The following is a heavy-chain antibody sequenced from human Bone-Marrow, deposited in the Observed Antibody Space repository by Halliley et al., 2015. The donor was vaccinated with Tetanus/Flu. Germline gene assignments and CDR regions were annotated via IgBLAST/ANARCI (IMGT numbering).Heavy chain of an antibody. CDR2: ISNKAEGETT. D-gene: IGHD3-22*01. J-gene: IGHJ4*02. Sequence: SLRLSCAASGLTFSNDWMRWVRQAPGKGLEWVGRISNKAEGETTDYAAHVKGRITISRDDSRNTLYLEMHSLKTVDTALYYCSPDVLSMIFWCQGSLVAVSS. V-gene: IGHV3-15*01. CDR3: SPDVLSMIF. CDR1: GLTFSNDW.